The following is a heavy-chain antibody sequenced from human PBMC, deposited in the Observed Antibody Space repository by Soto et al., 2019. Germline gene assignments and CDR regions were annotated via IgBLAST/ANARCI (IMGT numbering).Heavy chain of an antibody. CDR3: ARRYGPGFDY. CDR2: IYYSGST. J-gene: IGHJ4*02. Sequence: PSETLSLTCTVSGASITTYYWSWTRQPPGKGPEWIGYIYYSGSTNYNPSLKSRVTISVDTSKNQFSLKLSSVTAADTAVYYCARRYGPGFDYWGQGTLVTFSS. D-gene: IGHD4-17*01. V-gene: IGHV4-59*08. CDR1: GASITTYY.